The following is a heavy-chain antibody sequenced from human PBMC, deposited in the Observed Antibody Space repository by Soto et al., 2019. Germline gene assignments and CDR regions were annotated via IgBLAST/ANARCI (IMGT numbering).Heavy chain of an antibody. Sequence: QVQLVESGGGVVQPGRPLRLSCAASGFTFSTYGMHWVRQAPGKGLEWVAVIWYDGSNTYYADSVKGRFTISRDNPKNTLYLQMNSLRAEDTAVYYCARDGSLLEFDYWGQGTLVTVSS. CDR1: GFTFSTYG. CDR2: IWYDGSNT. D-gene: IGHD1-1*01. CDR3: ARDGSLLEFDY. V-gene: IGHV3-33*01. J-gene: IGHJ4*02.